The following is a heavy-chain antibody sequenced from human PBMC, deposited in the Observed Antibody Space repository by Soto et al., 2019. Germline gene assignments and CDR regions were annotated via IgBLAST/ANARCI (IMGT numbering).Heavy chain of an antibody. CDR2: TSSRTSHT. CDR3: PRGRVAAAAYFDF. V-gene: IGHV3-11*05. D-gene: IGHD2-2*01. CDR1: GFTFSDYY. J-gene: IGHJ4*02. Sequence: QVQLVESGGGLVKPGGSLRLSCAVSGFTFSDYYMTWIRLAPGKGLEWVSYTSSRTSHTNYADSVKGRFTISRDNSKNARLLQMNSLRAEDTAVYYCPRGRVAAAAYFDFWGQGTLVTFSS.